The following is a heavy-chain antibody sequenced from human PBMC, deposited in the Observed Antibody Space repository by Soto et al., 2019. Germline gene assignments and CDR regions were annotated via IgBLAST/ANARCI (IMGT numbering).Heavy chain of an antibody. V-gene: IGHV3-30-3*01. J-gene: IGHJ4*02. CDR1: GFTFSSYA. CDR3: ASTLDY. Sequence: QVQLVESGGGVVQPGRSLRLSCAASGFTFSSYAMHWVRQAPGKGLEWVAVISYDGSNKYYADSVKGRFTISRDNSKNTLDLQMNSLRDEDTSVYYCASTLDYWGQGTLVTVSS. CDR2: ISYDGSNK.